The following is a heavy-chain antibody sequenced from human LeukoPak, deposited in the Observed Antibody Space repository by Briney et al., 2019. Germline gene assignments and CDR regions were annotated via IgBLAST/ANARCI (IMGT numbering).Heavy chain of an antibody. J-gene: IGHJ4*02. Sequence: SETLSLTCAVSGGSISSSNWWSWVRQPPGRGLEWIGEIYHSGSTNYNPSLKSRVTISVDKSKNQLSLKLSSVTAADTAVYYCARPIYSSGWSDDDYWGQGTLVTVSS. CDR2: IYHSGST. D-gene: IGHD6-19*01. V-gene: IGHV4-4*02. CDR1: GGSISSSNW. CDR3: ARPIYSSGWSDDDY.